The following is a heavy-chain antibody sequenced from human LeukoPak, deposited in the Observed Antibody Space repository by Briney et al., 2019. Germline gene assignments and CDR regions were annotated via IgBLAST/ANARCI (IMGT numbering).Heavy chain of an antibody. CDR3: ARVGDYGTNWYFDL. Sequence: GGSLRLSCAASGFTFSSYAMHWVRQAPGKGLEWVAFIRYDGSNKYYADSVKGRFTISRDNSKNTLYLQMNSLRAEDTAVYYCARVGDYGTNWYFDLWGRGTLVTVSS. CDR1: GFTFSSYA. V-gene: IGHV3-30*02. CDR2: IRYDGSNK. J-gene: IGHJ2*01. D-gene: IGHD4-17*01.